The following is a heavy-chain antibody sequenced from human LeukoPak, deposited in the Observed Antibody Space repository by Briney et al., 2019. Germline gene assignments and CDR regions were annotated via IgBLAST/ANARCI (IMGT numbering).Heavy chain of an antibody. V-gene: IGHV4-34*01. CDR1: GGSFSVYY. Sequence: KASETLSLTCAVYGGSFSVYYWSWIRQPPGKGLEWIGEINHSGSTNYNPSLKSRVTISVDTSKNQFSLKLSSVTAADTAVYYCASTYDYVWGSPRFDYWGQGTLVTVSS. CDR2: INHSGST. J-gene: IGHJ4*02. D-gene: IGHD3-16*01. CDR3: ASTYDYVWGSPRFDY.